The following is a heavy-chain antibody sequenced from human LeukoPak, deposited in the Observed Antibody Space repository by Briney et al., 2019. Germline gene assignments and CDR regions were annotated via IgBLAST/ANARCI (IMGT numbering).Heavy chain of an antibody. V-gene: IGHV6-1*01. CDR3: AGGYAFDV. CDR1: GDSLSNNNYA. J-gene: IGHJ3*01. Sequence: SQTLSLTCAISGDSLSNNNYAWNWIRQSASRGLEWLGRTYYRSQWHNDYARSVMSRISVDPDTSENQFSLHLSSVTPDDTAVYYCAGGYAFDVWGQGTVVTVSS. CDR2: TYYRSQWHN.